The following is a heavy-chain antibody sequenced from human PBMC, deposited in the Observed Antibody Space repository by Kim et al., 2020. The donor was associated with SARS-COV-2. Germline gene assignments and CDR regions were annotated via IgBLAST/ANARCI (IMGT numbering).Heavy chain of an antibody. CDR3: ARGRGGSNDY. Sequence: ASVKVSCKASGYTFTSYGIHWVRQAPGQRFEWMGWINTASGNTRYSQKFQGRVTFTRDTSATTVYMEVSSLRSEDTAVYYCARGRGGSNDYWGQGTLVTVPS. V-gene: IGHV1-3*04. J-gene: IGHJ4*02. CDR1: GYTFTSYG. CDR2: INTASGNT. D-gene: IGHD1-26*01.